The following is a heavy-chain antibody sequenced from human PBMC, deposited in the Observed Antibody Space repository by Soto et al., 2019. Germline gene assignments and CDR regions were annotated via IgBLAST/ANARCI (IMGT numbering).Heavy chain of an antibody. V-gene: IGHV3-21*01. CDR2: ISSSSSYI. J-gene: IGHJ4*02. CDR3: ARDRASSPFDY. Sequence: EVQLVESGGGLVKPGGSLRLSCAASGFTFSSYSMNWVRQAPGKGLEWVSSISSSSSYIYYADSVKGRFTISRDNAKNSLYLQMNSLRAEDAAVYYCARDRASSPFDYWGQGTLVTVSS. D-gene: IGHD6-13*01. CDR1: GFTFSSYS.